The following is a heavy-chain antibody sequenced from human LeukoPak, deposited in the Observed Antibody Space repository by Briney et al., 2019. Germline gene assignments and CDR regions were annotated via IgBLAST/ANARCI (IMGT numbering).Heavy chain of an antibody. V-gene: IGHV3-9*01. CDR2: ISWNSGSI. J-gene: IGHJ5*02. CDR3: AKDRQMSITGSFDP. Sequence: GGSLRLSCAASGFTFDVYAMHWVRQAPGKGLEWVSGISWNSGSIGYADSVKGRFTISRDNAKNSLYLQMNSLRAGDTALYYCAKDRQMSITGSFDPWGQGTLVTVSS. D-gene: IGHD1-20*01. CDR1: GFTFDVYA.